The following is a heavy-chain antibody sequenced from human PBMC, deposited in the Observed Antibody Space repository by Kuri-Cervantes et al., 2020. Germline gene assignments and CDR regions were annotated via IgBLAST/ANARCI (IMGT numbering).Heavy chain of an antibody. CDR3: ARAYYYYGMDV. V-gene: IGHV4-61*08. CDR1: GFSLSTRGMS. J-gene: IGHJ6*02. CDR2: IYYSGST. Sequence: SGPTLVKPTQTLTLTCTFSGFSLSTRGMSVSWIRQPPGKGLEWIGYIYYSGSTNYDPSLKSRVTISVDTSKNQFSLKLSSVTAADTAVYYCARAYYYYGMDVWGQGTTVTVSS.